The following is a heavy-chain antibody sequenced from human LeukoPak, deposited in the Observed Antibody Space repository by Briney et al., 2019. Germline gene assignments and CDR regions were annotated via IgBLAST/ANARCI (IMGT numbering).Heavy chain of an antibody. J-gene: IGHJ3*02. D-gene: IGHD1-26*01. CDR1: GFTFSSYA. Sequence: PGGSLRLSCSASGFTFSSYAMHWVRQAPGKGLEYVSAISTKGGSIYYADSVKGRFTISRDNSKNTLYLQMRSLRAEDTGVYYCVKDREGATWAGALDICGAGTMVTVSS. CDR3: VKDREGATWAGALDI. V-gene: IGHV3-64D*06. CDR2: ISTKGGSI.